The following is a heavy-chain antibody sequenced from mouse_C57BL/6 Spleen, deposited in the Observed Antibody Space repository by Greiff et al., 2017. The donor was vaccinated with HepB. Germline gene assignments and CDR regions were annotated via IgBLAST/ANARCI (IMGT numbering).Heavy chain of an antibody. V-gene: IGHV5-6*01. Sequence: DVQLQESGGDLVKPGGSLKLSCAASGFTFSSYGMSWVRQTPDKRLEWVATISSGGSYTYYPDSVKGRFTISRDNAKNTLYLQMSSLKSEDTAMYYCARHYYYGSSDYYAMDYWGQGTSVTVSS. CDR3: ARHYYYGSSDYYAMDY. D-gene: IGHD1-1*01. CDR1: GFTFSSYG. CDR2: ISSGGSYT. J-gene: IGHJ4*01.